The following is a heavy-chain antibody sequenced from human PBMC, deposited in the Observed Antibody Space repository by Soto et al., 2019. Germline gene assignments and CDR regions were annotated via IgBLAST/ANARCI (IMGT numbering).Heavy chain of an antibody. J-gene: IGHJ1*01. Sequence: GGSLRLSCAASGFTFSSDWMTWVRQAPGKGLEWVANINQDGSEKYYVDSVKGRFTISRDNAKKSLYLQMNSLRAEDTAVYYCARGDCSSTSCYKRAEYFKHWGQGTLVTVSS. CDR1: GFTFSSDW. D-gene: IGHD2-2*02. V-gene: IGHV3-7*01. CDR3: ARGDCSSTSCYKRAEYFKH. CDR2: INQDGSEK.